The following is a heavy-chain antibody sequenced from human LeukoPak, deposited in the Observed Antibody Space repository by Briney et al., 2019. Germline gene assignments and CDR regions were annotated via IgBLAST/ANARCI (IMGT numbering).Heavy chain of an antibody. CDR1: GFTVSSNY. D-gene: IGHD5-18*01. CDR2: ISGSGGST. V-gene: IGHV3-23*01. CDR3: AREMNSDGFFDY. J-gene: IGHJ4*02. Sequence: PGGSLRLSCAASGFTVSSNYMSWVRQAPGKGLEWVSAISGSGGSTYYADSVKGRFTISRDNSKNTLYLQMNSLRAEDTAVYYCAREMNSDGFFDYWGQGTLVTVSS.